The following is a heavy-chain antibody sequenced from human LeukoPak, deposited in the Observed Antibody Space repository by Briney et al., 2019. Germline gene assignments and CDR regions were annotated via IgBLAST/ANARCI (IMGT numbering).Heavy chain of an antibody. Sequence: GGSLRLSCVASGFTFSSYDMHWVRQAPGKGLEWVAVTSIDGGIKFYADDVMGRFTISRDNSKNTLYLQLNSLRVEDTAVYYCARDIVKGVPDYLDSWGQGTLVTVSS. V-gene: IGHV3-30-3*01. CDR1: GFTFSSYD. CDR2: TSIDGGIK. CDR3: ARDIVKGVPDYLDS. D-gene: IGHD3-10*01. J-gene: IGHJ4*02.